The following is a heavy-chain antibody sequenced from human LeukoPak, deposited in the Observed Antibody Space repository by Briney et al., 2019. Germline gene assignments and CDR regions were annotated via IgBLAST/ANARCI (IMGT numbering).Heavy chain of an antibody. CDR3: ARGRFNYDSTGYSSFYH. CDR1: GFTFTSFW. V-gene: IGHV3-7*01. J-gene: IGHJ4*02. CDR2: IKEDGSEK. D-gene: IGHD3-22*01. Sequence: GGSLRLSCAASGFTFTSFWMSWVRQAPGKGLEWVANIKEDGSEKYYVDSVMGRFTTSRDNAKNSQYLEMNSLRAEDTAVYYCARGRFNYDSTGYSSFYHWGQGTLVTVSS.